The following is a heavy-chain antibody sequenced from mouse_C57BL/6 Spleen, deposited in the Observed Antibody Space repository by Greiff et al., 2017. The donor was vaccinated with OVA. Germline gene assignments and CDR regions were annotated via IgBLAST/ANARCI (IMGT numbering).Heavy chain of an antibody. Sequence: QVQLQQPGAELVKPGASVKLSCKASGYTFTSYWMHWVKQRPGQGLEWIGMIHPNSGSTNYNEKFKSKATLTVDKSSSTAYMQLSSLTSEDSAVYYCARPVVANYYAMDYWGEGTSVTVSS. D-gene: IGHD1-1*01. CDR2: IHPNSGST. CDR3: ARPVVANYYAMDY. J-gene: IGHJ4*01. V-gene: IGHV1-64*01. CDR1: GYTFTSYW.